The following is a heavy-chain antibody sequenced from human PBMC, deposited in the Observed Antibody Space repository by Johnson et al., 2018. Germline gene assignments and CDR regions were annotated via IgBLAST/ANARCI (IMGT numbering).Heavy chain of an antibody. CDR3: ANDDWGPRAFEA. CDR1: GFTLSDYW. V-gene: IGHV3-74*01. CDR2: ISGDGSDT. D-gene: IGHD7-27*01. J-gene: IGHJ3*01. Sequence: VQLQESGGGLVQPGGFXRLSCVASGFTLSDYWMYWVRQTPGKGLVWVSRISGDGSDTRYADSVKGRFTISKDNAKNTLYLQMNNLRVEDTAVYYCANDDWGPRAFEAWGQGTMVTVSS.